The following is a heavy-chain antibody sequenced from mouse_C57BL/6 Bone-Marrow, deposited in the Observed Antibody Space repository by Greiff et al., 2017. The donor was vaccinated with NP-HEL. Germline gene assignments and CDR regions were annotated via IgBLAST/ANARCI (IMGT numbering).Heavy chain of an antibody. CDR2: IYPGDGDT. Sequence: QVQLQQSGPELVKPGASVKISCKASGYAFSSSWMNWVKQRPGKGLEWIGRIYPGDGDTNYNGKFKGKATLTADKSSSTAYMQLSSLTSEDSAVYFCARSLTGLAWFAYWGQGTLVTVSA. CDR1: GYAFSSSW. V-gene: IGHV1-82*01. CDR3: ARSLTGLAWFAY. J-gene: IGHJ3*01. D-gene: IGHD4-1*01.